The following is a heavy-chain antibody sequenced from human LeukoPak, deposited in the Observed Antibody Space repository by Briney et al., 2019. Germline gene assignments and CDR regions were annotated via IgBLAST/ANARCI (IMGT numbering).Heavy chain of an antibody. CDR1: GFTFSSYA. CDR3: AKAEGYDILTGLDY. J-gene: IGHJ4*02. D-gene: IGHD3-9*01. Sequence: GGSLRLSCATSGFTFSSYAMSWVRQAPGKRLEWVSGIGASGGSTYYADSVKGWFTISRDNSKNTLYLQMNSLRTEDTAVYYCAKAEGYDILTGLDYWGQGTLVTVSS. CDR2: IGASGGST. V-gene: IGHV3-23*01.